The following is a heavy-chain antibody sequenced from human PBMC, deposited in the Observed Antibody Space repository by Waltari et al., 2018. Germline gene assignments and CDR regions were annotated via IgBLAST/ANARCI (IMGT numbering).Heavy chain of an antibody. CDR1: GYSFTSYD. Sequence: QVHLVQSAAEVKSPGATVKVACKTSGYSFTSYDIKWVRQATGQGPEWMGWMNPSGGDTDYAQKFQGRVTMTTNTSISTAYLHLSSLRSEDTAVYYCARAVGGAARGYYGMDVWGQGTTVTVSS. CDR3: ARAVGGAARGYYGMDV. V-gene: IGHV1-8*01. CDR2: MNPSGGDT. J-gene: IGHJ6*02. D-gene: IGHD1-26*01.